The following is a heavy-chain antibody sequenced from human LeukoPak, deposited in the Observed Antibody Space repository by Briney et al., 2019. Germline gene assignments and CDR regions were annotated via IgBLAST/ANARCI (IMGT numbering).Heavy chain of an antibody. J-gene: IGHJ6*02. D-gene: IGHD5-18*01. CDR2: ISGSGGGT. CDR3: AKGPVDTAMDYYYYGMDV. V-gene: IGHV3-23*01. Sequence: PGGSLRLSCAASGFTFSSYAMSWVRQAPGNGLEWVSAISGSGGGTYYADSVKGRFTISRDNSKNTLYLQMNSLRAEDTAVYYCAKGPVDTAMDYYYYGMDVWGQGTTVTVSS. CDR1: GFTFSSYA.